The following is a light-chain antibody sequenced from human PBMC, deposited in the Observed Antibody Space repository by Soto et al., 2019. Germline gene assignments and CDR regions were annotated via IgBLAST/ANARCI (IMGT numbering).Light chain of an antibody. J-gene: IGKJ5*01. V-gene: IGKV3-20*01. Sequence: EIVLTQSPGTLSLPPGERATLSCRASQSVSSSYLAWYQQKPGQAPRLLIYGASSRATGIPDRFSGSGSGTDFTLTISRLEPKDFAVYYCQQYGSSPPITFGQGTRLEI. CDR2: GAS. CDR3: QQYGSSPPIT. CDR1: QSVSSSY.